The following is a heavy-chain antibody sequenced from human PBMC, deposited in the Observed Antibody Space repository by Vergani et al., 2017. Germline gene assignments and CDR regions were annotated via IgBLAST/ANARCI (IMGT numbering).Heavy chain of an antibody. D-gene: IGHD6-19*01. CDR1: GFTFSSYW. V-gene: IGHV3-7*03. CDR3: ARAVADTYYYYGMDV. J-gene: IGHJ6*02. CDR2: IKQDGSEK. Sequence: EVQLVESGGGLVQTGGSLRLSCAASGFTFSSYWMSWVRQAPGKGLEWVANIKQDGSEKYYVDSVKGRFTISRDNAKNSLYLQMNSLRAEDTAVYYCARAVADTYYYYGMDVWGQGTTVTVSS.